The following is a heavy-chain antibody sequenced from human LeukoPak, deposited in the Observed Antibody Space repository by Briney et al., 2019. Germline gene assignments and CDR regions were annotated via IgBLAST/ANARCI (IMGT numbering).Heavy chain of an antibody. Sequence: GASVNLSCKASGDTFSSYAISWVRQAPGQGLEWMGGIIPIFGTANYAQKFQGRVTITTDESTSTAYMELSSLRAEDTAIYYCARTGSGASTTNYWGQGTLVTVS. V-gene: IGHV1-69*05. D-gene: IGHD2-15*01. CDR3: ARTGSGASTTNY. CDR2: IIPIFGTA. CDR1: GDTFSSYA. J-gene: IGHJ4*02.